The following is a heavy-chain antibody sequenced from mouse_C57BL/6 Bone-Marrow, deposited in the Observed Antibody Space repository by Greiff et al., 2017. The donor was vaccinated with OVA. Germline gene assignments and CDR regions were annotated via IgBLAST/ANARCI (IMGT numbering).Heavy chain of an antibody. CDR1: GYTFTSYW. Sequence: QVQLQQPGAELVRPGTSVKLSCKASGYTFTSYWMHWVKQRPGQGLEWIGVIDPSDSYTNYNQKFKGKATLTVDTSSSTAYMQLSSLTSEDSAVYYCARGGGYLLLQSYWDLDVWGTGTTVTVSS. CDR2: IDPSDSYT. V-gene: IGHV1-59*01. J-gene: IGHJ1*03. D-gene: IGHD1-1*01. CDR3: ARGGGYLLLQSYWDLDV.